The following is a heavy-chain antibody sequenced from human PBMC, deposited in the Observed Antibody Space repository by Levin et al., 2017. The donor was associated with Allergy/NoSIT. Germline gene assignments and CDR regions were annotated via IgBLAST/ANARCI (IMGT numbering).Heavy chain of an antibody. CDR3: ARGGYGLAAAGLNWFDP. J-gene: IGHJ5*02. CDR2: ISAYNGNT. Sequence: ASVKVSCKASGYTFTSYGISWVRQAPGQGLEWMGWISAYNGNTNYAQKLQGRVTMTTDTSTSTAYMELRSLRSDDTAVYYCARGGYGLAAAGLNWFDPWGQGTLVTVSS. V-gene: IGHV1-18*01. D-gene: IGHD6-13*01. CDR1: GYTFTSYG.